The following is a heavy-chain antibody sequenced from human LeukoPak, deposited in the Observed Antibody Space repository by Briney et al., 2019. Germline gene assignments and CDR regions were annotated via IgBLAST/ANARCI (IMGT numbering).Heavy chain of an antibody. CDR2: ISSSSSYI. V-gene: IGHV3-21*01. CDR3: ARRDPYGGDYGDY. Sequence: PGGSLRLSCAASGFTFSSYSMNWVRQAPGKGLEWVSSISSSSSYIYYADSVKGRFTISRDNAKNSLYLQMNSLRAEDTAVYYCARRDPYGGDYGDYWGQGTLVTVSS. CDR1: GFTFSSYS. D-gene: IGHD4-23*01. J-gene: IGHJ4*02.